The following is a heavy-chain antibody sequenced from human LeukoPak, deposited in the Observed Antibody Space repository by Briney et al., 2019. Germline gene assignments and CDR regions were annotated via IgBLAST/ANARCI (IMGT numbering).Heavy chain of an antibody. V-gene: IGHV1-69*04. CDR3: ARRDSSTWYVFFQN. J-gene: IGHJ1*01. Sequence: GASVKVSCKASGGTFSSYAISWVRQAPGQGLEWMGRIIPILGIANYAQKFQGRVTITADKSTSTAYMELSSLRSEDTAVYYCARRDSSTWYVFFQNWGQGTLVTVSS. D-gene: IGHD6-13*01. CDR2: IIPILGIA. CDR1: GGTFSSYA.